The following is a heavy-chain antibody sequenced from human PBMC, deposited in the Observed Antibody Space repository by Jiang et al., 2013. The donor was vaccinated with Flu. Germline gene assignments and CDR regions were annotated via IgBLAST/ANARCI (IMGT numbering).Heavy chain of an antibody. CDR3: SAARGNLHPFDY. CDR2: IYSSGSA. V-gene: IGHV4-39*01. Sequence: PGLVKPSETLSLTCTVSGGSITTGNYYWGWLRQPPGKDLEWIGAIYSSGSAFYNPSLQSRLTASVDTSKNQFSLKMKSVTAADTAVYYCSAARGNLHPFDYWGQGTLVTVSS. J-gene: IGHJ4*02. CDR1: GGSITTGNYY. D-gene: IGHD1-1*01.